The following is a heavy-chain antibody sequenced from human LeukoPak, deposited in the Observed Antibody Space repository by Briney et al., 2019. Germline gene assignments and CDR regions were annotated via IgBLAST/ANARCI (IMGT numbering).Heavy chain of an antibody. V-gene: IGHV4-34*01. J-gene: IGHJ4*02. CDR3: ARGSSGGSCSRL. Sequence: SETLSLTCDVYGGSFSGYYWSWIRQPPGKGLEWIGEINHSGSTNYNPSLKSRVTISVDTSKNQFSLKLSSVTAADTAVYYCARGSSGGSCSRLWGQGTLVTVSS. D-gene: IGHD2-15*01. CDR2: INHSGST. CDR1: GGSFSGYY.